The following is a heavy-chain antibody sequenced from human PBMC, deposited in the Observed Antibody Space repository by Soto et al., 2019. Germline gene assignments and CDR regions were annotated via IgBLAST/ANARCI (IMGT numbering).Heavy chain of an antibody. V-gene: IGHV3-48*03. CDR1: GFTFSSYE. CDR2: ISSSGTTT. CDR3: ARDKGGYSGYDQFDY. J-gene: IGHJ4*02. D-gene: IGHD5-12*01. Sequence: EVQLVESGGGLVQPGGSLRLSCAASGFTFSSYEMNWVRQAPGKGLEWVSYISSSGTTTYYADSVKGQFTISRDNAKNSLFLQMISLRAEDTAVYYCARDKGGYSGYDQFDYWGQGTLVTVSS.